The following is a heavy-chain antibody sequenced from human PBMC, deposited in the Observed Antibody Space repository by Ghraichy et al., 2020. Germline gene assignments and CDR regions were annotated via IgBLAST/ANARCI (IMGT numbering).Heavy chain of an antibody. CDR3: TRDFPQAYYYGSGSRDY. V-gene: IGHV3-49*03. D-gene: IGHD3-10*01. J-gene: IGHJ4*02. CDR2: IRSKAYGGTT. Sequence: GGSLRLSCTASGFTFGDYAMSWFRQAPGKGLEWVGFIRSKAYGGTTEYAASVKGRFTIARDDSKSIAYLQMNSLKTADTAGYYCTRDFPQAYYYGSGSRDYWGQGTLVTVSS. CDR1: GFTFGDYA.